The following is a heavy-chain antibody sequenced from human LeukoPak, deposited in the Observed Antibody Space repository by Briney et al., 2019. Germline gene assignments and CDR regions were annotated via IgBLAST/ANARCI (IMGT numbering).Heavy chain of an antibody. V-gene: IGHV4-59*01. CDR3: ARLKWEYYYDSSGYADPTTGAFDY. CDR1: GGSFSGYY. D-gene: IGHD3-22*01. Sequence: PSETLSLPCAGYGGSFSGYYWSWIRQPPGKGLEWIGYIYYSGSTNYNPSLKSRVTISVDTSKNQFSLKLSSVTAADTAVYYCARLKWEYYYDSSGYADPTTGAFDYWGQGTLVTVSS. CDR2: IYYSGST. J-gene: IGHJ4*02.